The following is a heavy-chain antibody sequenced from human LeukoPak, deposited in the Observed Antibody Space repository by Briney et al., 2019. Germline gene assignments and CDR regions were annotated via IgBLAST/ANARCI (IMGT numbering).Heavy chain of an antibody. Sequence: ASQTLSLTCTVSGGSISSGDYYWSWIRQPPGMGLEWIGNIFYSGSTKYNLSLKSRITISIDTSKNQFSLKLRSVTAADTAVYYCARVPDNGDYEKLWLDPWGQGTLVTVSS. V-gene: IGHV4-61*08. D-gene: IGHD4-17*01. CDR2: IFYSGST. J-gene: IGHJ5*02. CDR3: ARVPDNGDYEKLWLDP. CDR1: GGSISSGDYY.